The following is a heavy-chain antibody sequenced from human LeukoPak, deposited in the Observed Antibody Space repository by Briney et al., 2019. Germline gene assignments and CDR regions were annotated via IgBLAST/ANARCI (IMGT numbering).Heavy chain of an antibody. CDR2: INPSGGST. CDR3: ARDDNYYDSSGLDY. V-gene: IGHV1-46*01. D-gene: IGHD3-22*01. J-gene: IGHJ4*02. CDR1: AYTFTEHY. Sequence: ASVKVSCKAPAYTFTEHYVHWVRQAPGQGLEWMGIINPSGGSTSYAQKFQGRVTMTRDTSTSTVYMELSSLRSEDTAVYYCARDDNYYDSSGLDYWGQGTLVTVSS.